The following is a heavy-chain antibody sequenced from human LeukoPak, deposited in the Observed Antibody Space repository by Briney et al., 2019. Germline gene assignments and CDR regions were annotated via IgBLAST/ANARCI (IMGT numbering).Heavy chain of an antibody. CDR3: ARSPGNYYDSSGYYSTYPLDY. Sequence: ASVKVSCKASGYTFTGYYMHWVRQAPGQGLEWMGWINPNSGGTNYAQKFQGWVTMTRDTSISTAYIELSRLRSDDTAVYYCARSPGNYYDSSGYYSTYPLDYWGQGTLVTVSS. CDR1: GYTFTGYY. V-gene: IGHV1-2*04. J-gene: IGHJ4*02. D-gene: IGHD3-22*01. CDR2: INPNSGGT.